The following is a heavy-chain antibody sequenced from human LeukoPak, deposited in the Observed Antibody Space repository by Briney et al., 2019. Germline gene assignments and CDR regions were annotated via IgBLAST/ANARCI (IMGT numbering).Heavy chain of an antibody. CDR3: AKSSRPYYYYYYGMDV. J-gene: IGHJ6*02. Sequence: GASVKVSCKASGGTFSSYAIRWVRQAPGQGLEWMGRIIPILGIANYAQKFQGRATITADKSTSTAYMELSSLRSEDTAVYYCAKSSRPYYYYYYGMDVWGQGTTVTVSS. V-gene: IGHV1-69*04. CDR2: IIPILGIA. D-gene: IGHD2-2*01. CDR1: GGTFSSYA.